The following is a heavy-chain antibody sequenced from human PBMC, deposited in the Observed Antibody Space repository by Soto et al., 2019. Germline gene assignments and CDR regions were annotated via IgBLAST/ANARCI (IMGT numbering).Heavy chain of an antibody. CDR3: ARDSRYDYVWGNYRPLDS. D-gene: IGHD3-16*02. CDR2: INHLGSI. CDR1: GGSLSDYF. J-gene: IGHJ4*02. V-gene: IGHV4-34*01. Sequence: SETLSLTCVVSGGSLSDYFWSWIRQPPGMALEWIGEINHLGSINYNPSLKSRVTMSVDTSKNQFSLTLNSVTAADTATYYCARDSRYDYVWGNYRPLDSWGQGTLVTVSS.